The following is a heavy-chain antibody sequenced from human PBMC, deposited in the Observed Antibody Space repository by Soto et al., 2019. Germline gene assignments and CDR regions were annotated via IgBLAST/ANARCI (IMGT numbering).Heavy chain of an antibody. V-gene: IGHV3-23*01. CDR3: AKDHGSGWIYYYYYGMDV. J-gene: IGHJ6*02. CDR1: GFTFSSYA. D-gene: IGHD6-19*01. CDR2: ISGSGGST. Sequence: GGSLRLSCAASGFTFSSYAMSWVRQAPGKGLEWVSAISGSGGSTYYADSVKGRFTISRDNSKNTLYLQMNSLRAEDTAVYYCAKDHGSGWIYYYYYGMDVWGQGTTVTVSS.